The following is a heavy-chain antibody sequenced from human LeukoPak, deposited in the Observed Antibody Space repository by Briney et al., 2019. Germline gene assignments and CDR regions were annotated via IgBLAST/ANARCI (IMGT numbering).Heavy chain of an antibody. Sequence: ASVKVSCKASGYAFTGYYMHWVRQAPGQGLEWMGWINPNSGGTNYAQKFQGRVTMTRDTSISTAYMELSRLRSDDTAVYYCARDRIAAAGTKTNYYFYYMDVWGKGTTVTVSS. D-gene: IGHD6-13*01. V-gene: IGHV1-2*02. CDR1: GYAFTGYY. J-gene: IGHJ6*03. CDR2: INPNSGGT. CDR3: ARDRIAAAGTKTNYYFYYMDV.